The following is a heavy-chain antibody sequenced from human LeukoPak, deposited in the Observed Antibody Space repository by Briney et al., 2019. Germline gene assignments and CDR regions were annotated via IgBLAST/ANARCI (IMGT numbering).Heavy chain of an antibody. Sequence: SETLSLTCAVSGVSFNDYYWSWVRRTPGKGLEWIGEINHSGYTNDSPSLKSRVTLSIDTSRKQFSLNLRSVTVADAGIYYCTRMTTGHDYWGQGTLVTVSS. CDR1: GVSFNDYY. CDR3: TRMTTGHDY. V-gene: IGHV4-34*01. D-gene: IGHD4-17*01. CDR2: INHSGYT. J-gene: IGHJ4*02.